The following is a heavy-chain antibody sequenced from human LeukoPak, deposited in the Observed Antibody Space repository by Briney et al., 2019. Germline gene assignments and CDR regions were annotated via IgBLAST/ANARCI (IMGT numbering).Heavy chain of an antibody. CDR3: ARDVGEYCSSTNCYASHY. V-gene: IGHV1-8*01. CDR2: MNPTSGNT. CDR1: GYTFTSYD. Sequence: ASVKVSCKASGYTFTSYDINWVRQATGQGLEWMGWMNPTSGNTGYAQKFQGRVTMTRNTSISTAYMELSSLRSEDTAVYYCARDVGEYCSSTNCYASHYWGQGTLVTVSS. D-gene: IGHD2-2*01. J-gene: IGHJ4*02.